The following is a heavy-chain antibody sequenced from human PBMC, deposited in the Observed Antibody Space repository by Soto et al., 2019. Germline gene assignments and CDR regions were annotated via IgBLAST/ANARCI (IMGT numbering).Heavy chain of an antibody. CDR2: ISTYNVNA. D-gene: IGHD3-10*01. CDR1: GYTFSSHG. V-gene: IGHV1-18*01. CDR3: ARVYGSGSYYNDY. Sequence: QVQLVQSAAEVKKPGASVKLSCKASGYTFSSHGITWVRQAPGQGLDWMGWISTYNVNAKYAQKLQGRVTMTTDISTSTTYLELRSLRSDDTAVYYCARVYGSGSYYNDYWGQGTLVTVSS. J-gene: IGHJ4*02.